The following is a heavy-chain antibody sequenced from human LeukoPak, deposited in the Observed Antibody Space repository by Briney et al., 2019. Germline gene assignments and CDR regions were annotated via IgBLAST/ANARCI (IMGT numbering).Heavy chain of an antibody. Sequence: SETLSLTCTVSGGSISSYYWSWIRQPPGKGLEWIGYIYYSGSTNYNPSLKSRVTISVDTSKNQFSLKLSSVTAADTAVYYCARQEYSSTPWIDYWGQGTLVTVSS. CDR3: ARQEYSSTPWIDY. V-gene: IGHV4-59*01. J-gene: IGHJ4*02. D-gene: IGHD6-6*01. CDR1: GGSISSYY. CDR2: IYYSGST.